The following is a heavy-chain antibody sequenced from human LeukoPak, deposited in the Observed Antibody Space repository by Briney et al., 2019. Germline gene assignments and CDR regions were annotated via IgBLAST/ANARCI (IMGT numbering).Heavy chain of an antibody. Sequence: GGSPRLSCEASGFTFNTYSMNWARQAPGKGLEWVSSIDSSGGYMFYADSVKGRFIISRDNAKDSLYLQMNSLRVEDTAVYYCLRGDRRDYWGQGTLVTVSS. CDR2: IDSSGGYM. CDR3: LRGDRRDY. CDR1: GFTFNTYS. V-gene: IGHV3-21*06. J-gene: IGHJ4*02.